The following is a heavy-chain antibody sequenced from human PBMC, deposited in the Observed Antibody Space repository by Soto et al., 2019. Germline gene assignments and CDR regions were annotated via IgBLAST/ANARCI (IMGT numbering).Heavy chain of an antibody. V-gene: IGHV4-30-2*01. J-gene: IGHJ2*01. D-gene: IGHD2-2*01. CDR2: IFDTGKT. CDR1: GGSLSTGGCS. CDR3: ACLVGYIRYCDL. Sequence: QLQESGSGLVKPSQTLSLTCAVSGGSLSTGGCSWSWVRLPPGRALEWIGYIFDTGKTYYSASLKSRVTMSVDRAQNQFSLRLESVTAADTAIYFCACLVGYIRYCDLWGRGTLVTVSS.